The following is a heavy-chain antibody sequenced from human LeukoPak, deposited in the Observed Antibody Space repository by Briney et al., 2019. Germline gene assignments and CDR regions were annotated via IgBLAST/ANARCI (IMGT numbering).Heavy chain of an antibody. CDR2: ISAYNGNT. V-gene: IGHV1-18*01. D-gene: IGHD3-16*01. CDR1: TYTFTRYG. CDR3: ARAAGDYVWGSSAFDP. Sequence: ASVKVSCKASTYTFTRYGISWVRQAPGQGLEWMGWISAYNGNTNYAQKLQGRVTMTTDTSTSTAYMELRSLRSDDTAVYYCARAAGDYVWGSSAFDPWGQGTLVTVSS. J-gene: IGHJ5*02.